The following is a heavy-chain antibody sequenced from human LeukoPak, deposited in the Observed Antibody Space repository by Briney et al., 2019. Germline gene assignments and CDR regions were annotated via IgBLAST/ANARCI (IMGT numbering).Heavy chain of an antibody. CDR3: ARALPGAQGMDV. CDR2: INPNSGGT. CDR1: GYTFTGYY. Sequence: ASVKVSCKASGYTFTGYYMHWVRQAAGQGLEWMGWINPNSGGTNYAQKFQGRVTMTRDTSISTAYMELSRLRSDDTAVYYCARALPGAQGMDVWGQGTTVTVSS. V-gene: IGHV1-2*02. J-gene: IGHJ6*02.